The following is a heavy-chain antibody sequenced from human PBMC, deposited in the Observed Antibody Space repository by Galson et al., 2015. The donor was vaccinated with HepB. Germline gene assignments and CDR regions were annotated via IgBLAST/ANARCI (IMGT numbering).Heavy chain of an antibody. CDR1: GFTFSSYA. Sequence: SLRLSCAASGFTFSSYAMSWVRQAPGKGLEWVSAISGSGGSTYYADSVKGRFTISRDNSKNTLYLQMNSLRAEDTAVYYCAKERVYYMGAGPVFDYWGQGTLVTVSS. D-gene: IGHD6-13*01. CDR3: AKERVYYMGAGPVFDY. J-gene: IGHJ4*02. CDR2: ISGSGGST. V-gene: IGHV3-23*01.